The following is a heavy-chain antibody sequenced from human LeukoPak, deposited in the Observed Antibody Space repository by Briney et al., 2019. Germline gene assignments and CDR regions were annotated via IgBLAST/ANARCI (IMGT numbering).Heavy chain of an antibody. J-gene: IGHJ6*02. CDR1: GFTFSTYG. Sequence: RAGGSLRLSCAASGFTFSTYGMHWVRQAPGKGLEWVALIWYDGSNKYHADSVKGRFTISRDNSKNTLHLQMDSLRAEDTAVYYCARDLYYYYDMDVWGQGTTVAVSS. CDR2: IWYDGSNK. CDR3: ARDLYYYYDMDV. V-gene: IGHV3-33*01.